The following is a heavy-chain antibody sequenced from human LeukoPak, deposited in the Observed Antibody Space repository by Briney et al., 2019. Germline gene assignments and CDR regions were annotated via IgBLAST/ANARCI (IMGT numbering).Heavy chain of an antibody. Sequence: GGSLRLSCAASGFTFSSYGMSWVRQAPGKGLEWVSLISGSGGSTDYADSVKGRFTIFRDNSKNTLYLQMNSLRAEDTAVYYCAKGGAMVRGVRLFFDYWGQGTLVTVSS. CDR2: ISGSGGST. CDR1: GFTFSSYG. J-gene: IGHJ4*02. V-gene: IGHV3-23*01. CDR3: AKGGAMVRGVRLFFDY. D-gene: IGHD3-10*01.